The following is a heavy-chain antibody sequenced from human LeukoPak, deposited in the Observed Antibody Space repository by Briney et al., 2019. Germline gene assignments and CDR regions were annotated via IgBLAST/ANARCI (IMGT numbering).Heavy chain of an antibody. CDR3: AIREGYYYDSSGYYLSYAFDI. CDR1: GYTFTGYY. V-gene: IGHV1-2*06. Sequence: GASVKVSCKASGYTFTGYYMHWVRQAPGQGLEWMGRINPISGGANYAQKFQGRVTMTRDTSISTAYMELSRLRSDDTAVYYCAIREGYYYDSSGYYLSYAFDIWGQGTMVTVSS. D-gene: IGHD3-22*01. CDR2: INPISGGA. J-gene: IGHJ3*02.